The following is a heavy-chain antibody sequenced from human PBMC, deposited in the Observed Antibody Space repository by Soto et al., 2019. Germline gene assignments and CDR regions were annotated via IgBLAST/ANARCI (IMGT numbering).Heavy chain of an antibody. D-gene: IGHD5-12*01. CDR1: GYTFDNYA. V-gene: IGHV1-3*01. J-gene: IGHJ3*02. CDR2: IHAGNGYT. CDR3: ARVQYSGYDFKLAFDI. Sequence: QVRLVQSGAQVKKPGASVKVSCKASGYTFDNYALHWVRQAPGRRLEWMGWIHAGNGYTNYSQSFQGRVTITRDTSASTVHMDLSSLRSEDTAVYYCARVQYSGYDFKLAFDIWGQGTMVTVSS.